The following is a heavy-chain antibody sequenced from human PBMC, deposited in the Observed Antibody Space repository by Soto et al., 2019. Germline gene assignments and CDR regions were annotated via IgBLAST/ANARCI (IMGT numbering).Heavy chain of an antibody. Sequence: QVQLVQSGAEVKKPGSSVKVSCKASGGTFSSYIINWVRQAPGQGLEWMGRIITMLGIAHYAQKFQGRVTIISDKSTSTAYMELSSLRSEDTAVYYCTRAVSGSCYGDDGMDVWGQGTTVTVSS. CDR2: IITMLGIA. V-gene: IGHV1-69*02. J-gene: IGHJ6*02. D-gene: IGHD3-10*01. CDR3: TRAVSGSCYGDDGMDV. CDR1: GGTFSSYI.